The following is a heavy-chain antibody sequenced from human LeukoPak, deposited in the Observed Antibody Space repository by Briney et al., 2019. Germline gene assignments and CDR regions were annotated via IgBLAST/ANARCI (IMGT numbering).Heavy chain of an antibody. CDR1: GGTFSSYA. J-gene: IGHJ5*02. D-gene: IGHD2-15*01. CDR3: ARAYCSGGSCYNNWFDP. V-gene: IGHV1-69*13. CDR2: IIPIFGTA. Sequence: GASVKVSCKASGGTFSSYAISWVRQAPGQGLEWMGGIIPIFGTANYAQKFQGRVTITADESTSTAYMELSSLRSEDTAVYYCARAYCSGGSCYNNWFDPWGQGTLVTVSS.